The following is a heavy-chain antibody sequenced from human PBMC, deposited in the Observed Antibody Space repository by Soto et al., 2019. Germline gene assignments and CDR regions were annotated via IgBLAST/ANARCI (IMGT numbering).Heavy chain of an antibody. J-gene: IGHJ5*02. V-gene: IGHV3-11*01. CDR2: ISSSGGTI. D-gene: IGHD3-22*01. CDR3: AKAPSGYPNWFDP. Sequence: GGSLRLSCAASGFTFSDYYMSWIRQAPGKGLEWVSYISSSGGTIYYADSVKGRFTISRDNAKNSLYLQMNSLRAEDTAVYYCAKAPSGYPNWFDPWGQGTLVTVSS. CDR1: GFTFSDYY.